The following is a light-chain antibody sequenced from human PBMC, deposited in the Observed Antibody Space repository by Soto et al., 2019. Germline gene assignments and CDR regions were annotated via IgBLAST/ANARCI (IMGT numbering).Light chain of an antibody. V-gene: IGKV2-28*01. Sequence: DIVMTQSPLSLPVTPGEPASISCRSSQSLLHSNGYNILEWYLQKAGQSPQLLIYLGSNRAPGVPDRFSGNGSGTDFTLRISRVEAEDVGVYYCMQGLQNLIFGQGTRLEIK. CDR1: QSLLHSNGYNI. J-gene: IGKJ5*01. CDR3: MQGLQNLI. CDR2: LGS.